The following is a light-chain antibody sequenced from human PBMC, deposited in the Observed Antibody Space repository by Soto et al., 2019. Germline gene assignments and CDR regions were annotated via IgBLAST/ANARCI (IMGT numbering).Light chain of an antibody. CDR2: ANI. CDR3: QSSDSSLSGYV. V-gene: IGLV1-40*01. Sequence: QTVLTQPPSVSGAPGQTVTISCAVGSSNIGAGYDVHWYLQIPGTAPQLLIYANINRPSGVPDRFSGPTSGTSASLAITGLQAEDEADYYCQSSDSSLSGYVFGTGTKVTVL. CDR1: SSNIGAGYD. J-gene: IGLJ1*01.